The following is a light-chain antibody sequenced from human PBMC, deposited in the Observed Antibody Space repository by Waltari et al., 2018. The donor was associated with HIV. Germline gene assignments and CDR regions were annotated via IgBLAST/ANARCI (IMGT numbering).Light chain of an antibody. CDR2: DTK. Sequence: QSVLTQPPSVSGAPGQRVTIACTGGSSNIGAGYDVHWYRKFPGTAPKLLLYDTKKRPSGVPDRFSGSKSGTSASLAITGLQAEDEADYYCQSFDSSLSAVIFGGGTKLTVL. V-gene: IGLV1-40*01. J-gene: IGLJ2*01. CDR1: SSNIGAGYD. CDR3: QSFDSSLSAVI.